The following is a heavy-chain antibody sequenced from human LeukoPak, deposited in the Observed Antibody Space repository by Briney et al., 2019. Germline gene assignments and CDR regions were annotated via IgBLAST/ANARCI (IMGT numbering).Heavy chain of an antibody. Sequence: SETLSLTCAVYGGSFSGYYWSWIRQPPGKGLEWIGEINHSGSTNYNPSLKSRVTISVDTSKNQFSLKLSSVTAADTAVHYCARAARPSYYYYYYYMDVWGKGTTVTVSS. CDR2: INHSGST. J-gene: IGHJ6*03. CDR1: GGSFSGYY. D-gene: IGHD6-6*01. V-gene: IGHV4-34*01. CDR3: ARAARPSYYYYYYYMDV.